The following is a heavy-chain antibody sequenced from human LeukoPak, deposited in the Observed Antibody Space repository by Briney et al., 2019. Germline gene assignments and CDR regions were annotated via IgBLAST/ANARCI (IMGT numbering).Heavy chain of an antibody. CDR3: ATLVSTRYYFDY. CDR1: GYSISSGNY. J-gene: IGHJ4*02. D-gene: IGHD5/OR15-5a*01. V-gene: IGHV4-38-2*02. CDR2: IYHSGST. Sequence: SETLSLTCTVSGYSISSGNYWDWIRQPPGKGLEWIGSIYHSGSTYYNPSLKSRVTISIDTSKNQFSLRLTSVTAADTAVYFCATLVSTRYYFDYWGQGTLVTVSS.